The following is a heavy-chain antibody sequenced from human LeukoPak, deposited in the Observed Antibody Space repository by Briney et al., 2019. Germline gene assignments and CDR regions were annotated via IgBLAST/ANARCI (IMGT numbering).Heavy chain of an antibody. V-gene: IGHV3-11*04. CDR3: ARDQYGSNSVHWFDP. Sequence: GGSLRLSCSVSGFIFSDSHMSWLRQAPGKGLEWVSYITATGSTIYYADSVRGRFTISRDNAKMSLYLQMNSLRAEDAAVYYCARDQYGSNSVHWFDPWGQGTLITVSS. CDR2: ITATGSTI. J-gene: IGHJ5*02. D-gene: IGHD4-23*01. CDR1: GFIFSDSH.